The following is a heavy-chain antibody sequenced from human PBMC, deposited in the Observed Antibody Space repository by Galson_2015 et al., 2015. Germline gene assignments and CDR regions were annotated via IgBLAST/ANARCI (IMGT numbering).Heavy chain of an antibody. Sequence: SLRLSCAASGFTFSSYSMNWVRQAPGQGLEWVSSIGSRSASIYYAESVKGRFTISRDNAKNSLFLQMNSLRVEDTAVYYCAREGGPTTGEGFDYWGQGTLVTVSS. D-gene: IGHD7-27*01. CDR1: GFTFSSYS. J-gene: IGHJ4*02. CDR3: AREGGPTTGEGFDY. CDR2: IGSRSASI. V-gene: IGHV3-21*01.